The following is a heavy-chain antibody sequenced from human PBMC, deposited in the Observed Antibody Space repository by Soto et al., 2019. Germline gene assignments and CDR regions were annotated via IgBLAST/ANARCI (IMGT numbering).Heavy chain of an antibody. CDR3: ARISPYSTSPIDY. J-gene: IGHJ4*02. V-gene: IGHV3-74*01. CDR2: INGDGSAT. Sequence: GGSLRLSCAASGVTFSSYWILWVRQAPGKGLVWLSRINGDGSATNYADTVKGRFTVSRDNAKNTVYLQMNSLRGEDTGVYYCARISPYSTSPIDYWGQGTLVTVSS. D-gene: IGHD5-18*01. CDR1: GVTFSSYW.